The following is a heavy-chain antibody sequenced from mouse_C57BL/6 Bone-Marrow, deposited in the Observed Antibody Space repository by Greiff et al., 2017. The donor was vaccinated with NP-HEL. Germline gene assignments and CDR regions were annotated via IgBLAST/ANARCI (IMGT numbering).Heavy chain of an antibody. D-gene: IGHD1-3*01. Sequence: VQLQQSGPELVKPGASVKISCKASGYTFTDYYMNWVKQSHGKSLEWIGDINPNNGGTSYNQKFKGKATLTVDKSSSTAYMELRSLTSEDSAVYYCARGDDNPYAMDYWGQGASVTVAS. J-gene: IGHJ4*01. CDR2: INPNNGGT. CDR1: GYTFTDYY. CDR3: ARGDDNPYAMDY. V-gene: IGHV1-26*01.